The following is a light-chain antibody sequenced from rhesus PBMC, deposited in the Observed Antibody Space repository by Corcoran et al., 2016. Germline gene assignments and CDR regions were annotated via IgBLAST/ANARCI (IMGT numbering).Light chain of an antibody. J-gene: IGKJ1*01. CDR3: PQDTTTPPT. CDR1: QSISGW. Sequence: DIRMTQSPSSLSAYVGDKVTITWRASQSISGWLAWYQKKPGKAPKRLCYKASTLQSGVPSRFSGTGSGTDFALTIRSLQSEDFGAYYCPQDTTTPPTFGEGTKVEIK. V-gene: IGKV1-22*01. CDR2: KAS.